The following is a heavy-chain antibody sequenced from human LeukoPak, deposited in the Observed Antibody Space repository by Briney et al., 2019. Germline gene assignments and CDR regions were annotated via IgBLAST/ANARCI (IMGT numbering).Heavy chain of an antibody. V-gene: IGHV3-64D*06. CDR3: VKGLPGYGGHLDY. D-gene: IGHD6-13*01. CDR1: GLTFSSYA. CDR2: ISSNGGST. Sequence: GGSLRLSCSASGLTFSSYAMHWVRHAPGKGLEYVSLISSNGGSTYYADSVKGRFTISRDNSKNTLYLEMSSLRVEDTAVYYCVKGLPGYGGHLDYWGQGTLVTVSS. J-gene: IGHJ4*02.